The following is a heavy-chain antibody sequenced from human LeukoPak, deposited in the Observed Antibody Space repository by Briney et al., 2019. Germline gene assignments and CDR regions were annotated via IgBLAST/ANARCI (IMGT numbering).Heavy chain of an antibody. CDR2: IKQDGSER. D-gene: IGHD4-17*01. Sequence: GGSLRLSCAASGFTFRTYWMNWVRQAPGKGLEWVASIKQDGSERYYVDSVKGRFTISRDNARNSLYLQMNSLRAEDTAVYYCARGGADYGGNPTPSYGMDVWGQGTTVTVSS. V-gene: IGHV3-7*01. CDR3: ARGGADYGGNPTPSYGMDV. J-gene: IGHJ6*02. CDR1: GFTFRTYW.